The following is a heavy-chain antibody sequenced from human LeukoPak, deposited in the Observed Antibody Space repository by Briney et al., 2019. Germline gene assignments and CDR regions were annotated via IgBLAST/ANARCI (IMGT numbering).Heavy chain of an antibody. J-gene: IGHJ4*02. CDR1: GFTFDDYA. Sequence: SGGSLRLSCAASGFTFDDYAMHWVRQAPGKGLEWVSGFSWNCGSIGYADSVKGRFTISRDNAKDSLYLQMNSLRAEDTALYYCAKDIIIRSITIFGVAIGNDHWGQGTLVTVSS. CDR2: FSWNCGSI. CDR3: AKDIIIRSITIFGVAIGNDH. D-gene: IGHD3-3*01. V-gene: IGHV3-9*01.